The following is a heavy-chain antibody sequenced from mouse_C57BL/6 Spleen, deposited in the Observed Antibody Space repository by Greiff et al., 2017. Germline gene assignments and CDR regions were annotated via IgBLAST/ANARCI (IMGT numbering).Heavy chain of an antibody. CDR2: ISGGGGNT. CDR3: ARQGDYDFPFAY. J-gene: IGHJ3*01. D-gene: IGHD2-4*01. Sequence: EVQRVESGGGLVKPGGSLKLSCAASGFTFSSYTMSWVRQTPEKRLEWVATISGGGGNTYYPDSVKGRFTISRDNAKNTLYLQMSSLRSEDTALYYCARQGDYDFPFAYWGQGTLVTVSA. V-gene: IGHV5-9*01. CDR1: GFTFSSYT.